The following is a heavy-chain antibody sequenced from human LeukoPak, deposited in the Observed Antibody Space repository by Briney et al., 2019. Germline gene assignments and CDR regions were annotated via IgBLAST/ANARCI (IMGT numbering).Heavy chain of an antibody. CDR2: IYYSVST. CDR1: GGSLSSYY. J-gene: IGHJ4*02. Sequence: SETLSLTCTDSGGSLSSYYWSWIRQPPRKGLEWIWHIYYSVSTNYNTPLKSRVTTSVGTSKNQCYLKLSSVSAADTGVYYWARLVSMGPDYYDSSGYLYYFDYWGQGTLVAVSS. V-gene: IGHV4-59*01. D-gene: IGHD3-22*01. CDR3: ARLVSMGPDYYDSSGYLYYFDY.